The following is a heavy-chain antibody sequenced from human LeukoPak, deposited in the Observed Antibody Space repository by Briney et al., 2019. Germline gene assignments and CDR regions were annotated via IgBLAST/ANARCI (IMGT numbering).Heavy chain of an antibody. CDR3: ARVGSTYYFDSSGYYYFDY. CDR1: GGSISSYY. J-gene: IGHJ4*02. Sequence: PSETLPLTCTVSGGSISSYYWSWIRQPPGKGLEWIGYIYYSGSTNYNPSLKSRVTISVDTSKNQFSLKLSSVTAADTAVYYCARVGSTYYFDSSGYYYFDYWGQGTLVTVSS. V-gene: IGHV4-59*08. D-gene: IGHD3-22*01. CDR2: IYYSGST.